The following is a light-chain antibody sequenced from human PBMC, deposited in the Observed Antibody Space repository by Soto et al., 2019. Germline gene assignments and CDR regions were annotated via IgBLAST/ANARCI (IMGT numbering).Light chain of an antibody. J-gene: IGKJ2*01. Sequence: DIVMTQTPLSLPVTPGEPASISCRSSQSLLDSDDGNTYLDWYRQKPGQSPQLLIYTLSYRAYGVPDRFSGSGSGTHFTLKISRVEAEDVGIYYCIQRIEFPYTFGQGTKLEIK. CDR2: TLS. CDR3: IQRIEFPYT. V-gene: IGKV2-40*01. CDR1: QSLLDSDDGNTY.